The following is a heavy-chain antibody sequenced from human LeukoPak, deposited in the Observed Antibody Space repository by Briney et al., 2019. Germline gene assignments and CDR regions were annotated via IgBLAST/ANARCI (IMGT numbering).Heavy chain of an antibody. Sequence: GGSLRLSCAASGFTFSSAWMTWVRQAPGKGLEWVANINKDGTEKNYLESVKGRFTISRDNAKNSLYLQMDSLRAEDTAVYYCARARIAVASGAFDIWGQGTMVTVSS. CDR1: GFTFSSAW. CDR3: ARARIAVASGAFDI. CDR2: INKDGTEK. D-gene: IGHD6-19*01. V-gene: IGHV3-7*01. J-gene: IGHJ3*02.